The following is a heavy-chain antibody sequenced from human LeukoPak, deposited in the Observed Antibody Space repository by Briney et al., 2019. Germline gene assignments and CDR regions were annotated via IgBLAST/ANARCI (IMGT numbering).Heavy chain of an antibody. D-gene: IGHD3-9*01. CDR2: ISYDGSNK. J-gene: IGHJ4*02. CDR3: AREFGYYDILSGYYPLDY. Sequence: GGSLRLSCAASGFTFTKYAMHWLRQAPGKGLVWVADISYDGSNKYYADSVKGRFTISRDNSKNTLYLQMNSVRAEDTAVYYCAREFGYYDILSGYYPLDYWGQGTLVTVSS. CDR1: GFTFTKYA. V-gene: IGHV3-30*04.